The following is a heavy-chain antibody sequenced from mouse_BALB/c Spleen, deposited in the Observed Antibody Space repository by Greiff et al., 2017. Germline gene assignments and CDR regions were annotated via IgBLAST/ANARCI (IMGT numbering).Heavy chain of an antibody. CDR2: ISSGSSTI. CDR1: GFTFSSFG. J-gene: IGHJ4*01. Sequence: EVHLVESGGGLVQPGGSRKLSCAASGFTFSSFGMHWVRQAPEKGLEWVAYISSGSSTIYYADTVKGRFTISRDNPKNTLFLQMTSLRSEDTAMYYCARYGTYAMDYWGQGTSVTVSS. CDR3: ARYGTYAMDY. D-gene: IGHD2-1*01. V-gene: IGHV5-17*02.